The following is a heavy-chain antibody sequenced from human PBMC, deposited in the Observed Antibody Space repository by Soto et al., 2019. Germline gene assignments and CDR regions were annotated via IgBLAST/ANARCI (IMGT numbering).Heavy chain of an antibody. V-gene: IGHV1-69*06. CDR1: GGTFSSYA. CDR2: IIPIFGTA. D-gene: IGHD3-10*01. J-gene: IGHJ6*02. Sequence: GASVKVSCKASGGTFSSYAISWVRQAPGQGLEWMGGIIPIFGTANYAQKFQGRVTITADKSTSTAYMELSSLRSEDTAVYYCARGDGVRGVIYYYGMDVWGQGTTVTVSS. CDR3: ARGDGVRGVIYYYGMDV.